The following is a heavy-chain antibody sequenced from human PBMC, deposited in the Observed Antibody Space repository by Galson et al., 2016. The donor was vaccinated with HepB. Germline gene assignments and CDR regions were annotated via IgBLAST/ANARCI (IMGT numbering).Heavy chain of an antibody. CDR3: ARGVTGTSYFDF. Sequence: ETLSLTCTISGGSISSYFWSWIRQTPGKGLEWIGCIYKSGSTNYSPSLDSRVTLSVDTSKNQFSLKLGSVTAADTAVYYCARGVTGTSYFDFWGQGALVTVSS. V-gene: IGHV4-59*01. CDR2: IYKSGST. CDR1: GGSISSYF. J-gene: IGHJ4*02. D-gene: IGHD2-21*02.